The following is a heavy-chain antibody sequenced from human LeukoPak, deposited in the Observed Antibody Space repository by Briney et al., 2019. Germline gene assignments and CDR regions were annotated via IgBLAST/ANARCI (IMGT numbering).Heavy chain of an antibody. CDR2: ISGSGTST. J-gene: IGHJ5*02. Sequence: GGSLRLSCAAFGFTFSSSAMSWVRQAPGKGLEWVSGISGSGTSTYYADSLKGRFTISRDNSKNTLYLQMHSLRAEDTAVYYCAKPNWNPETDWFDPWGQGTLVTVSS. V-gene: IGHV3-23*01. CDR1: GFTFSSSA. D-gene: IGHD1-1*01. CDR3: AKPNWNPETDWFDP.